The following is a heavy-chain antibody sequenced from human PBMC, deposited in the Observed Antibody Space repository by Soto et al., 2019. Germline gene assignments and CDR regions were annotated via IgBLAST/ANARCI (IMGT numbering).Heavy chain of an antibody. Sequence: GGSLRLSCAASGFTFSSYAMHWVRQAPGKGLEWVAVISYDGSNKYYADSVKGRFTISRDNSKNTLYLQMNSLRAEDTAVYYCASLTGTTSYYYYGMDVWGQGTTVTVSS. CDR2: ISYDGSNK. D-gene: IGHD1-7*01. V-gene: IGHV3-30-3*01. CDR3: ASLTGTTSYYYYGMDV. J-gene: IGHJ6*02. CDR1: GFTFSSYA.